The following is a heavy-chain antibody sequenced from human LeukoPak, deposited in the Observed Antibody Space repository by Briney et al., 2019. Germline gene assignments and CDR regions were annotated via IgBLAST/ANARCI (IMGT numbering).Heavy chain of an antibody. J-gene: IGHJ4*02. CDR1: GGSISSGGYY. D-gene: IGHD3-10*01. Sequence: SETLSLTCAVSGGSISSGGYYWSWIRQHPGKGLEWIGYIYYSGSAYYNPSLKSRVTISVDTSENQFSLKLSSVTAADTAVYYCARVNYGSATKEDYWGQGTLVTVSS. CDR2: IYYSGSA. CDR3: ARVNYGSATKEDY. V-gene: IGHV4-31*11.